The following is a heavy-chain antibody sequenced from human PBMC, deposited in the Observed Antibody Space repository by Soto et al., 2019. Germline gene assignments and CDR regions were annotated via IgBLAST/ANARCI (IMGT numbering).Heavy chain of an antibody. J-gene: IGHJ4*02. CDR3: ARTGDGHHDFLDY. CDR2: INQGGNED. Sequence: PGGSLRLSCAASGFTFSSYWMNWVRQAPGKGLEWVANINQGGNEDNLLDSVKGRFTISRDNAKNSLFLQMNSLRVDDTAVYYCARTGDGHHDFLDYWGQGALVTVSS. CDR1: GFTFSSYW. D-gene: IGHD1-1*01. V-gene: IGHV3-7*01.